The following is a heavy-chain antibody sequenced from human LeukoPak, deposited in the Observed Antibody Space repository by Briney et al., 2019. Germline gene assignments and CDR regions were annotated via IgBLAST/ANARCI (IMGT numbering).Heavy chain of an antibody. V-gene: IGHV3-33*01. CDR3: ARERSSCYTGFCYYYYDMDV. CDR1: GFTFSSYG. CDR2: IWYDGSNK. J-gene: IGHJ6*03. Sequence: GGSLRLSCAASGFTFSSYGMHWVRQAPGKGLEWVAVIWYDGSNKYYADSVKGRFTISRDNSKNTLYLQMNSLRAEDTAVYYCARERSSCYTGFCYYYYDMDVWGKGTTVTVSS. D-gene: IGHD2-2*02.